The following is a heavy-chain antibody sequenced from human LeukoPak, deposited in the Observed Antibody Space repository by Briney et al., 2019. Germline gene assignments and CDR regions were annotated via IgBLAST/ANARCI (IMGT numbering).Heavy chain of an antibody. D-gene: IGHD6-13*01. CDR2: IYYSGST. Sequence: PSETLSLTCTVSGGSISSYYWRWIRQPPGKGLEWIGYIYYSGSTNYNPSLKSRVTISVDTSKNQFSLKLSSVTAADTAVYYCARSFKPPYSSSWYPFDYWGQGTLVTVSS. V-gene: IGHV4-59*01. CDR3: ARSFKPPYSSSWYPFDY. J-gene: IGHJ4*02. CDR1: GGSISSYY.